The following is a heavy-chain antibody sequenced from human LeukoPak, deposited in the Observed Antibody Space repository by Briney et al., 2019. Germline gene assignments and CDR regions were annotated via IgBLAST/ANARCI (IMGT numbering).Heavy chain of an antibody. Sequence: ASVKVSCKASGYTFTSYDINWVRQATGQGLEWKGWMNPNSGNTGYAQKFQGRVTMTRNTSISTAYMELSSLRSEDTAVYYCARLIAGQYYYYYMDVWGKGTTVTVSS. J-gene: IGHJ6*03. V-gene: IGHV1-8*01. D-gene: IGHD3-16*02. CDR3: ARLIAGQYYYYYMDV. CDR1: GYTFTSYD. CDR2: MNPNSGNT.